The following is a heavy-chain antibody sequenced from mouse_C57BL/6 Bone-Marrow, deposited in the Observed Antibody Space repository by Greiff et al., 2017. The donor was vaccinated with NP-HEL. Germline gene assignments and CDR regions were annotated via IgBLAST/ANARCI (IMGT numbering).Heavy chain of an antibody. CDR2: IYPGSGNT. Sequence: ESGPELVKPGASVKISCKASGYTFTDYYINWVKQRPGQGLEWIGWIYPGSGNTKYNEKFKGKATLTVDTSSSTAYMQLSSLTSEDSAVYVCARDYYGSSGAWFAYWGQGTLVTVSA. CDR1: GYTFTDYY. CDR3: ARDYYGSSGAWFAY. J-gene: IGHJ3*01. V-gene: IGHV1-84*01. D-gene: IGHD1-1*01.